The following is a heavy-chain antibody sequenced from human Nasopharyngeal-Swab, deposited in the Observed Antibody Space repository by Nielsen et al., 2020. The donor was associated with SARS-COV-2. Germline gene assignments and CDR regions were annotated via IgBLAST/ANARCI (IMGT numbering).Heavy chain of an antibody. J-gene: IGHJ4*02. D-gene: IGHD3-10*01. CDR3: ARGLLINSHFFDS. V-gene: IGHV3-11*01. CDR2: IRYTGTAI. CDR1: GFSFNDHY. Sequence: GESLKISCAASGFSFNDHYMNWIRLAPGRGLEWVAYIRYTGTAIEYADSVKGRFTISRDTSKKSLFIQMSSLRVEDTAVYYCARGLLINSHFFDSWGQGTLVTVSS.